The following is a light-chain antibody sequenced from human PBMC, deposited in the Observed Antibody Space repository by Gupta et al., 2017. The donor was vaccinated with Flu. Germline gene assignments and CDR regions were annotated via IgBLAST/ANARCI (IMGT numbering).Light chain of an antibody. J-gene: IGKJ4*01. CDR2: GAS. CDR1: QEIAGN. CDR3: QQDNNWPLT. Sequence: EIVMTQSPGTLSVSPEEGATLSCRASQEIAGNLAWYQQKPGQAPRLLLSGASTRATGTPARFSGSRSGTEFTLTISSLQSEDFAVYYCQQDNNWPLTFGGGTKVEIK. V-gene: IGKV3-15*01.